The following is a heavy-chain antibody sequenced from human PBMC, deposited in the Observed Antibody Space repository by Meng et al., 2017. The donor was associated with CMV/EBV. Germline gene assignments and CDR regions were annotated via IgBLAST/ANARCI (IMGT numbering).Heavy chain of an antibody. Sequence: GGSLRLSCATSGFTDSSNYVNWVRQAPGKGLEWVSVIYSGGSTYYADSVKGRFTISRDNSKNTVYLQMNSLRAEDTAVFYCARGVDTAPLGMDIWGQGTTVTVSS. CDR1: GFTDSSNY. D-gene: IGHD5-18*01. V-gene: IGHV3-53*01. CDR2: IYSGGST. J-gene: IGHJ6*02. CDR3: ARGVDTAPLGMDI.